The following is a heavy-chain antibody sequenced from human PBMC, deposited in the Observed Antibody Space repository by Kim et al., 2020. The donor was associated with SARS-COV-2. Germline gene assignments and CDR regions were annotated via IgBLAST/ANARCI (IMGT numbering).Heavy chain of an antibody. CDR3: AKETRYDFWSGYYWALGPGGGGYFYY. CDR2: IWYDGSNK. Sequence: GGSLRLSCAASGFTFSSYGMHWVRQAPGKGLEWVAVIWYDGSNKYYADSVKGRFTISRDNSKNTLYLQMNSMRAEDTAVYYCAKETRYDFWSGYYWALGPGGGGYFYYWGQGTLVTVSS. J-gene: IGHJ4*02. CDR1: GFTFSSYG. V-gene: IGHV3-33*06. D-gene: IGHD3-3*01.